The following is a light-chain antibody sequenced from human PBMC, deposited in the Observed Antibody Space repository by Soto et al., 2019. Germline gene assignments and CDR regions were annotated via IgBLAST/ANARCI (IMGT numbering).Light chain of an antibody. Sequence: QSVLTQPASVSGSPGQSITISCTGTSSDGGGYNYVSWYQQQSGKAPKLMIHEVSNRPSGVSNRISGSKSGNTASLTISGLQAEDEADYYCSSYTSSRAYVFGIGTKGTVL. V-gene: IGLV2-14*01. CDR2: EVS. CDR3: SSYTSSRAYV. CDR1: SSDGGGYNY. J-gene: IGLJ1*01.